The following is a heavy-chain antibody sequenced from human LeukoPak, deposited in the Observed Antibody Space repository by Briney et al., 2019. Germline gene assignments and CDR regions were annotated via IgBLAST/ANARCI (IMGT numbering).Heavy chain of an antibody. V-gene: IGHV4-59*01. CDR2: IYYSGST. CDR1: GGSISSYY. CDR3: ARAPPMGFYYYYYMDV. J-gene: IGHJ6*03. D-gene: IGHD5-24*01. Sequence: PSETLSLTCTVSGGSISSYYWSWLRQPPGKGLEWIGYIYYSGSTNYNPSLKSRVTISVDTSKNQFSLKLSSVTAADTAVYYCARAPPMGFYYYYYMDVWGKGTTVTVSS.